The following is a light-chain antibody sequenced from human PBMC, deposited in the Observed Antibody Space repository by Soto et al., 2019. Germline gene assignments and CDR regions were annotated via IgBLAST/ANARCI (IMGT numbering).Light chain of an antibody. Sequence: EVVMTQAALTLPVTPGKPASISCRSIQSVSSSYLAWYQQKPGQAPRLVIYGASTRVTGIPARFSGSGCATEFTPTISSVQSEDFAVYYGQQYNDWPPWTFGQGTQVDIK. CDR3: QQYNDWPPWT. CDR1: QSVSSSY. CDR2: GAS. J-gene: IGKJ1*01. V-gene: IGKV3D-15*01.